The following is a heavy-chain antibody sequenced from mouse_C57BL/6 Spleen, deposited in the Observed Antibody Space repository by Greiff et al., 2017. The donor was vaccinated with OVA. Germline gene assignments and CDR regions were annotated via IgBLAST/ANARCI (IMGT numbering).Heavy chain of an antibody. CDR3: ARSSHLNWDRYFDV. V-gene: IGHV1-4*01. D-gene: IGHD4-1*01. J-gene: IGHJ1*03. CDR2: INPSSGYT. CDR1: GYTFTSYT. Sequence: VHLVESGAELARPGASVKMSCKASGYTFTSYTMHWVKQRPGQGLEWIGYINPSSGYTKYNQKFKDKATLTADKSSSTAYMQLSSLTSEDSAVYYCARSSHLNWDRYFDVWGTGTTVTVSS.